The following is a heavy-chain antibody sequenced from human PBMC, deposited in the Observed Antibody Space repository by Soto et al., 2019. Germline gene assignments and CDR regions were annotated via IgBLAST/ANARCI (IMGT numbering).Heavy chain of an antibody. D-gene: IGHD2-2*01. J-gene: IGHJ6*02. V-gene: IGHV1-69*13. CDR2: IIPIFGTT. CDR1: GGTFITYS. Sequence: GASVKVSCKASGGTFITYSINWVRQAPGQGLEWMGGIIPIFGTTNYAQKFQGRVTIIADESTSTAYMELSSLRSEDTAVYYCARGSNPDYYYYPMDVWGHGTTVTVSS. CDR3: ARGSNPDYYYYPMDV.